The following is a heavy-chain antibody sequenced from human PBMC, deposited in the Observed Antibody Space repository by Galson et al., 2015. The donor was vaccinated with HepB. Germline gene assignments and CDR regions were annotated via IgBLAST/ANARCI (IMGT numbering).Heavy chain of an antibody. J-gene: IGHJ4*02. Sequence: SLRLSCAASGFTFSSSSMNWVRQAPGKGPEWVSSISSSSSYIYYADSVKGRFTISRDNAKNSLYLQMNSLRAEDTAVYYCARYKEGWFGELSHLDYWDQGTLVTVSS. CDR2: ISSSSSYI. V-gene: IGHV3-21*01. CDR1: GFTFSSSS. D-gene: IGHD3-10*01. CDR3: ARYKEGWFGELSHLDY.